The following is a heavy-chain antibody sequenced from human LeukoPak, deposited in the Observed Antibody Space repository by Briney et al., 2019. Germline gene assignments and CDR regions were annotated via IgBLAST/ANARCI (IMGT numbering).Heavy chain of an antibody. CDR2: ISGSGGST. CDR1: GFTFSSYA. D-gene: IGHD5-18*01. V-gene: IGHV3-23*01. J-gene: IGHJ4*02. CDR3: ARHSGYSYLYYFDY. Sequence: WGSLRLSCAASGFTFSSYAMSWVRQAPGKGLEWVSAISGSGGSTYYADSVKGRFTISRDNSKNTLYLQMNSLRAEDTAVYYCARHSGYSYLYYFDYWGQGTLVTVSS.